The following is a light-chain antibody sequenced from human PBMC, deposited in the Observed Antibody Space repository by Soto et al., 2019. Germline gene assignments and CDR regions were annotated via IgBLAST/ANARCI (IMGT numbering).Light chain of an antibody. Sequence: SVLTPPPSASGCPGQSVTISFTGNSSDVGGYNYVSWYQQHPGKAPKLMIYEVSKRPSGVPDRFSGSKSGNTASLTVSGLQADDEADYYCSSYAGSNNFVFGTGTKVTVL. J-gene: IGLJ1*01. CDR3: SSYAGSNNFV. CDR2: EVS. CDR1: SSDVGGYNY. V-gene: IGLV2-8*01.